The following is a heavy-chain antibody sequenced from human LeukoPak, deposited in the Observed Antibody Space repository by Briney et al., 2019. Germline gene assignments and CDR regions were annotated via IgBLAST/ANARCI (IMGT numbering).Heavy chain of an antibody. Sequence: GGSLRLSCAASGFTFSSYSMSWVRQAPGKGLEWVSSISSSSSYIYYADSVKGRFTISRDNAENTLYLQMNSLRAEDTAVYYCARVGVGSYNWFDPWGQGTMVTVSS. CDR1: GFTFSSYS. V-gene: IGHV3-21*01. CDR3: ARVGVGSYNWFDP. CDR2: ISSSSSYI. D-gene: IGHD2-15*01. J-gene: IGHJ5*02.